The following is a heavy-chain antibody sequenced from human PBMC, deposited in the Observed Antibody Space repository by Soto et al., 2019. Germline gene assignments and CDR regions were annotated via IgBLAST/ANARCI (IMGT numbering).Heavy chain of an antibody. CDR3: ARGGSINMVRGVIITDYYFDY. CDR1: VYTFTSYA. CDR2: INAGNGNT. V-gene: IGHV1-3*01. D-gene: IGHD3-10*01. Sequence: GASVKVSCKASVYTFTSYAMHWVRQAPGQRLEWMGWINAGNGNTKYSQKFQGRVTITRDTSASTAYMELSSLRSEDTTVYYCARGGSINMVRGVIITDYYFDYWGQGTLVTVSS. J-gene: IGHJ4*01.